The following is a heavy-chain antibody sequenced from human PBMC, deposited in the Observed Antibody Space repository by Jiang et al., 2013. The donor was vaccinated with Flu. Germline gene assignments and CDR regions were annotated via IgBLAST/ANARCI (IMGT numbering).Heavy chain of an antibody. CDR1: GFTFSNYA. Sequence: QLLESGGGLVQPGGSLRLSCAAPGFTFSNYAMSWVRQAPGKGLEWVSAISGSGGSTFYADSVKGRFTISRDNPKNTLYLQMNSLRTEDTAVYYCAKEGLPDTYYFDYWGQGTLVTVSS. D-gene: IGHD1-14*01. CDR2: ISGSGGST. CDR3: AKEGLPDTYYFDY. J-gene: IGHJ4*02. V-gene: IGHV3-23*01.